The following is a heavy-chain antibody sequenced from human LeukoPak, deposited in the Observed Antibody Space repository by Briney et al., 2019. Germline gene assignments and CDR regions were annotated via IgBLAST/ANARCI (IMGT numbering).Heavy chain of an antibody. CDR3: ARMAVRNYDFWSGYPGGNFDY. V-gene: IGHV4-31*03. D-gene: IGHD3-3*01. CDR1: GGSISSGGYY. Sequence: PSETLSLTCTVSGGSISSGGYYWSWIRQHPGKGLEWIGYIYYSGSTYYNPSLKSRVTISVDTSKNQFSLKLSSVTAADTAVYYCARMAVRNYDFWSGYPGGNFDYWGQGTLVTVSS. J-gene: IGHJ4*02. CDR2: IYYSGST.